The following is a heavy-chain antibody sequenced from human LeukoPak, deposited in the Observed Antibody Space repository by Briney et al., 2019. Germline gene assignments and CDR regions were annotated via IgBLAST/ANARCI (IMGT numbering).Heavy chain of an antibody. Sequence: GASVKVSCKASGYTFTSYGISWVRQAPGQGLEWMGWISAYNGNTNYAQKLQGRVTMTTDTSTSTAYMELRSLRSDDTAVYYCAGGRSSRTSRLHPDYWGQGTLVTVSS. CDR3: AGGRSSRTSRLHPDY. CDR1: GYTFTSYG. J-gene: IGHJ4*02. CDR2: ISAYNGNT. V-gene: IGHV1-18*01. D-gene: IGHD1/OR15-1a*01.